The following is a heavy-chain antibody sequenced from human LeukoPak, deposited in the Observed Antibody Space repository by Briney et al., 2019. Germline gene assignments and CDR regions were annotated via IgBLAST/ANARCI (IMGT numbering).Heavy chain of an antibody. D-gene: IGHD3-10*01. V-gene: IGHV3-66*01. CDR2: VYSGGST. CDR1: GFTVSTNY. CDR3: ATDYGPGSGSYPRY. J-gene: IGHJ4*02. Sequence: AGGSLRLSCAASGFTVSTNYMTWVRQAPGKGLEWVSAVYSGGSTYYADSVKGRFTISRDNSKNTLYLQMNSLRAEDTAVYYCATDYGPGSGSYPRYWGQGTLVTVSS.